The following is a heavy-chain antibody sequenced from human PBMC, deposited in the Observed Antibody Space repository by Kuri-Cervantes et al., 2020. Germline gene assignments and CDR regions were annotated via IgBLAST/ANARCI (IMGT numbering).Heavy chain of an antibody. D-gene: IGHD7-27*01. CDR2: ISGSGGST. J-gene: IGHJ4*02. CDR1: GFTFSSYA. V-gene: IGHV3-23*01. CDR3: ARDGDH. Sequence: GGSLRLSCAASGFTFSSYAMSWVHQAPGKGLEWVSAISGSGGSTYYADSVKGRFTISGDNAKTSLYLQMNSLIDEDTAVYYCARDGDHWGQGTLVTVSS.